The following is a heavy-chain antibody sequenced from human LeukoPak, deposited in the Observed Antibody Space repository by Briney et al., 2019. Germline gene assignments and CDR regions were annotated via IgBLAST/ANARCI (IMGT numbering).Heavy chain of an antibody. D-gene: IGHD3-22*01. J-gene: IGHJ6*03. CDR1: GYTFTSYY. CDR2: INPSGGST. V-gene: IGHV1-46*01. CDR3: ARDPGYYDSYLSYYYYYYMDV. Sequence: PLASVKVSCKASGYTFTSYYMHWVRQAPGQGLEWMGVINPSGGSTSYAQKFQGRVTMTRDMSTSTVYMELSSLRSEDTAVYYCARDPGYYDSYLSYYYYYYMDVWGKGTTVTVSS.